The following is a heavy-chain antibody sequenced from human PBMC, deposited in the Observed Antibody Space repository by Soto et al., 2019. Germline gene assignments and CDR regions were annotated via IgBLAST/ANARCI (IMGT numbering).Heavy chain of an antibody. J-gene: IGHJ4*02. CDR3: ARDHSSSLGSSDY. D-gene: IGHD6-13*01. V-gene: IGHV3-21*01. CDR1: GFTFSSYS. Sequence: GGSLRLSCAASGFTFSSYSMNWVRQAPGKGLEWVSSISSSSSYIYYADSVKGRFTISRDNAKNSLYLQMNSLRAEDTAVYYCARDHSSSLGSSDYWGQGTLVTVSS. CDR2: ISSSSSYI.